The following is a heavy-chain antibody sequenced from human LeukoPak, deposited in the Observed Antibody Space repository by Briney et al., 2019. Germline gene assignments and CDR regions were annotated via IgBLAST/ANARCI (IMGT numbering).Heavy chain of an antibody. D-gene: IGHD5-24*01. CDR3: ARDSLLIEMATLIDY. CDR2: IISDGRST. CDR1: AFTFSSYW. J-gene: IGHJ4*02. V-gene: IGHV3-74*01. Sequence: GGSLRLSCAASAFTFSSYWMHWVRQARGKGLVWVSRIISDGRSTSYADSVKGRFTISRDNAKNTLYLQVNSLRAEHTAVYYCARDSLLIEMATLIDYWGQGTLVTVSS.